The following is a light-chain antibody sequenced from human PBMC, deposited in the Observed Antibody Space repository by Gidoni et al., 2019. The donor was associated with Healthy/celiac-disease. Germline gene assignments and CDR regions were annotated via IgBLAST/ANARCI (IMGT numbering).Light chain of an antibody. V-gene: IGLV3-21*04. CDR2: YDS. CDR3: QVWDSSSDRVV. CDR1: NIGSKS. Sequence: SYVLTQPPAVSLAPGNTARITCGGNNIGSKSVHWYQQKPGQAPVLVIYYDSDRPSGIPERFSGSNSGNTATLTISRVEAGDEADYYCQVWDSSSDRVVFGGGTKLTVL. J-gene: IGLJ2*01.